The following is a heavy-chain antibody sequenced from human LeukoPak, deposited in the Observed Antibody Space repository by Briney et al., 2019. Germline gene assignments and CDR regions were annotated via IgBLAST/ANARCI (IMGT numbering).Heavy chain of an antibody. J-gene: IGHJ4*02. V-gene: IGHV4-59*01. D-gene: IGHD5-24*01. Sequence: KASETLSLTCTVSGGSISSYYWSWIRQPLGKGLEWIGYIYYSGSTNYNPSLKSRVTISVDTSKNQFSLKLSSVTAADTAVYYCAREGVPGIEMAIDYWGQGTLDTVSS. CDR2: IYYSGST. CDR1: GGSISSYY. CDR3: AREGVPGIEMAIDY.